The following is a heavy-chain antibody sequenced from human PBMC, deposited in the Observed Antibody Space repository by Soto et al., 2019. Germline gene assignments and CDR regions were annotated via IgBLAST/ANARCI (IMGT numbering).Heavy chain of an antibody. J-gene: IGHJ4*02. D-gene: IGHD1-20*01. CDR1: SGSISVTNVF. CDR3: ARITGRHLDY. Sequence: ETLSLTCTVSSGSISVTNVFWGWVRQPPGKGLEWIGNIDYSGTAYFSPSLATRVTFHVDTSKNQFSLTLYSVTAADTAVYYCARITGRHLDYWGQGILVTVSS. V-gene: IGHV4-39*01. CDR2: IDYSGTA.